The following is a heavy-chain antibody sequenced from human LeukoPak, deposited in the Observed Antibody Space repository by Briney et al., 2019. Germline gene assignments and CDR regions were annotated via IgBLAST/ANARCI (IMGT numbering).Heavy chain of an antibody. J-gene: IGHJ6*03. CDR1: GYSSTSYW. Sequence: PGESLKISCKGSGYSSTSYWIGWVRQMPGKGLEWMGIIYPGDSDTRYSPSFQGQVTISADKSISTAYLQWSSLKASDTAMYYCARWSLLWFGELLPYYMDVWGKGTTVTVSS. CDR2: IYPGDSDT. CDR3: ARWSLLWFGELLPYYMDV. D-gene: IGHD3-10*01. V-gene: IGHV5-51*01.